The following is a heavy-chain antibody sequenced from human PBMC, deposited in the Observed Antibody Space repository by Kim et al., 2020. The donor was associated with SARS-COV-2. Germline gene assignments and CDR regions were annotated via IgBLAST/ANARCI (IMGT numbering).Heavy chain of an antibody. CDR2: VYQGGTA. CDR3: ARVKRDGYNHFDY. Sequence: SETLSLTCTVSGGSISSYYWSWVRQPPGKGLEWIGHVYQGGTANYNASLKSRLAMSVDTSKNQFSLKLTSVTAADTAIYYCARVKRDGYNHFDYWGQGTL. J-gene: IGHJ4*02. V-gene: IGHV4-59*01. CDR1: GGSISSYY. D-gene: IGHD5-12*01.